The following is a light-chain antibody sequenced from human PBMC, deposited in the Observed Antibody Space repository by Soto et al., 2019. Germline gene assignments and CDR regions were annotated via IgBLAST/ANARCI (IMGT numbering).Light chain of an antibody. CDR3: QSYGTSLSGLYV. V-gene: IGLV1-40*03. CDR2: DSN. J-gene: IGLJ1*01. CDR1: SSNIGAGRD. Sequence: QAVVTQPPSVSGPPGQRVIISCTGSSSNIGAGRDVHWYRQFPGEAPKFLISDSNHRPSGVPDRFSVSKSGASASLAITGLRPEDEGDYFCQSYGTSLSGLYVFGTGTKVTVL.